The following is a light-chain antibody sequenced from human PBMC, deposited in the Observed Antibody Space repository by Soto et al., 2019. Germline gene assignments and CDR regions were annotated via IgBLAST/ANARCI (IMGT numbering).Light chain of an antibody. J-gene: IGKJ5*01. Sequence: EIVLTQSPATLSLSPGERATLSCRASQSVSSYLAWYQQKPGQAPRLLIYAASNRATGIPARFSGSGSGTDFTLTISSLEPEDFAVYYCQQYGSSPPITFGQGTRLEIK. CDR1: QSVSSY. V-gene: IGKV3-11*01. CDR3: QQYGSSPPIT. CDR2: AAS.